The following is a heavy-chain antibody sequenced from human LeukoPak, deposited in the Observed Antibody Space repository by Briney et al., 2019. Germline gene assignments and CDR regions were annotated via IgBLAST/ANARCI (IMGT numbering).Heavy chain of an antibody. J-gene: IGHJ6*02. V-gene: IGHV4-34*01. CDR1: GGSFSGHY. D-gene: IGHD1-1*01. Sequence: KPSETLSLTCAVHGGSFSGHYLSWIRQPPGKGLEWVGEGNNSGSTSYHPSLASRVTISAAPSKNQFSLGLSSAPAPDTAVHYCASGVQSERRRLTGTHPIYYGMDVWGQGTTVTVSS. CDR3: ASGVQSERRRLTGTHPIYYGMDV. CDR2: GNNSGST.